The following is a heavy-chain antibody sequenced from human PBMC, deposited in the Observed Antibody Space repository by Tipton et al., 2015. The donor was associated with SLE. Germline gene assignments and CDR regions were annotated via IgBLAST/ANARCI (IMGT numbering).Heavy chain of an antibody. CDR1: GFTFRDYG. CDR3: ARDGGIAAAALYMDV. CDR2: ISYDGSNE. D-gene: IGHD6-13*01. J-gene: IGHJ6*03. Sequence: RSLRLSCAASGFTFRDYGMHWVRQAPGMGLEWVAFISYDGSNEYYGDSVKGRFTISRDNSKNTLYLQMNSLRAEDTAVYYCARDGGIAAAALYMDVWGKGTTVTVSS. V-gene: IGHV3-30*03.